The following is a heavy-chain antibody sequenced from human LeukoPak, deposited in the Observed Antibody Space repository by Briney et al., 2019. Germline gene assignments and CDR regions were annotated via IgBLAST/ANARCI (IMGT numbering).Heavy chain of an antibody. D-gene: IGHD3-9*01. CDR2: ISSNSRTI. Sequence: GRSLRLSCAASGFTFSSYSMNSVRQAPGKGLGWGSYISSNSRTIYYADSVKGRFTISRDNAKNSLYLQMNSLRAEDTAVYYCARDNPNYYDILTGYYSGDDYWGQGTLVTVSS. V-gene: IGHV3-48*01. CDR1: GFTFSSYS. J-gene: IGHJ4*02. CDR3: ARDNPNYYDILTGYYSGDDY.